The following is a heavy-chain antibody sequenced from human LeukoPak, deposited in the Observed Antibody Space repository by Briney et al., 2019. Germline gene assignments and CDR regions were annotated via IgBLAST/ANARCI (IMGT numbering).Heavy chain of an antibody. CDR2: INQDESQK. V-gene: IGHV3-7*01. J-gene: IGHJ4*02. Sequence: GSLRLSCVDSGFTFNKYWMSWVRQAPGKGLEWMTNINQDESQKYYVDSVKGRFTISRDNAKNSVYLQMNSLRADDTAVYYCARGLATAAAYWGQGTLVTVSS. D-gene: IGHD6-13*01. CDR3: ARGLATAAAY. CDR1: GFTFNKYW.